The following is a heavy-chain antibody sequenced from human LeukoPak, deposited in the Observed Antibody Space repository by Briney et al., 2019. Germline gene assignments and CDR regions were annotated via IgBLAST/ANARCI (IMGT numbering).Heavy chain of an antibody. CDR3: ARDGGYCSSTSCAQGLDY. J-gene: IGHJ4*02. CDR1: GFTFTSFG. CDR2: IISSGSTI. D-gene: IGHD2-2*03. V-gene: IGHV3-48*04. Sequence: GRSLRLSCAASGFTFTSFGMNWVRLAPGRWLEWVSYIISSGSTIYYADSVKGRFTISRDNAKNSLYLQMNSLRAEDTAVYYCARDGGYCSSTSCAQGLDYWGQGTLVTVSS.